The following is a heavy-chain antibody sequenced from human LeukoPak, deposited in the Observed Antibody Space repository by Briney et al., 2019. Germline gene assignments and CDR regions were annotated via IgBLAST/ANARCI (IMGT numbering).Heavy chain of an antibody. V-gene: IGHV1-18*01. CDR1: GYTFTSYG. D-gene: IGHD3-9*01. Sequence: ASVTVSCKASGYTFTSYGISWVRQAPGQGLEWMGWISAYNGNTNYAQKLQGRVTMTTDTSTSTAYMELRSLRSDDTAVYYCARASLRYFDLDYWGQGTLVTVSS. CDR3: ARASLRYFDLDY. J-gene: IGHJ4*02. CDR2: ISAYNGNT.